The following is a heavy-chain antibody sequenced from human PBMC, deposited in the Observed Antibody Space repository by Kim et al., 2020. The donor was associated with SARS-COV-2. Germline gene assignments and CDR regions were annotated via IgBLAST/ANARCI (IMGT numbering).Heavy chain of an antibody. J-gene: IGHJ2*01. V-gene: IGHV4-34*01. CDR2: INHSGST. CDR3: ARGALYSSSWTGYWYFDL. Sequence: ETLSLTCAVYGGSFSGYYWSWIRQPPGKGLEWIGEINHSGSTNYNPSLKSRVTISVDTSKNQFSLKLSSVTAADTAVYYCARGALYSSSWTGYWYFDLWGRGTLVTVSS. CDR1: GGSFSGYY. D-gene: IGHD6-13*01.